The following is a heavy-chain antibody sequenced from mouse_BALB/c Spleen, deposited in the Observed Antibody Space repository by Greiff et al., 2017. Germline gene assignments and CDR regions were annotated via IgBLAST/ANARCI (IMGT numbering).Heavy chain of an antibody. CDR1: GYTFTSYW. Sequence: VKLVESGAELARPGASVKLSCKASGYTFTSYWMQWVKQRPGQGLEWIGAIYPGDGDTRYTQKFKGKATLTADKSSSTAYMQLSSLASEDSAVYYCARKGYSGFDYWGQGTTLTVSS. V-gene: IGHV1-87*01. CDR2: IYPGDGDT. CDR3: ARKGYSGFDY. J-gene: IGHJ2*01. D-gene: IGHD2-12*01.